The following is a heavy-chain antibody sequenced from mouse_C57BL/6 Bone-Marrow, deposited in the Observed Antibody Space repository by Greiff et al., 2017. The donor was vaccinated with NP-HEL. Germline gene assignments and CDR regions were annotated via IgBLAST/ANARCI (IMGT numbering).Heavy chain of an antibody. V-gene: IGHV1-85*01. D-gene: IGHD1-1*01. CDR3: AKVAVVEDYAMDY. J-gene: IGHJ4*01. CDR2: IYPRDGST. Sequence: QVQLQQSGPELVKPGASVKLSCKASGYTFTSYDINWVKQRPGQGLEWIGWIYPRDGSTTYNEKFKGKATLTVDTSSSTAYMELHSLTSEDSAVYFCAKVAVVEDYAMDYWGQGTSVTVSS. CDR1: GYTFTSYD.